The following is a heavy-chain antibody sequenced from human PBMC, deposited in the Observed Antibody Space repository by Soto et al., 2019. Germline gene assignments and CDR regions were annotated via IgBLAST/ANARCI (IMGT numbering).Heavy chain of an antibody. Sequence: QLKESGPGQVSPSETLSLTCSVSGASIDDRGHHWSWLRRSPGRGLEWLGSVYHDGTNYYNPSLKSRVSVSVDTSKNQFSLKLASVTAADTAVYYCARDKGISVVGFFRKDPYFGLDVLGPGTTVTVSS. CDR3: ARDKGISVVGFFRKDPYFGLDV. CDR1: GASIDDRGHH. D-gene: IGHD2-15*01. CDR2: VYHDGTN. V-gene: IGHV4-39*02. J-gene: IGHJ6*02.